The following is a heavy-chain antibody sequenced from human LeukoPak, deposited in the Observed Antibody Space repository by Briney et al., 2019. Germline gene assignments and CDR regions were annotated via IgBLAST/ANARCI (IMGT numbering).Heavy chain of an antibody. CDR3: ARGQRLPFDY. Sequence: SETLSLTCAVYGGSFSGYYWSWIRQPPGKGLEWIGEINHSGSTNYNPSLKSRVTISVDTSKNQFSLKLSSVTAADTAVYYCARGQRLPFDYWGQGTLVTASS. CDR1: GGSFSGYY. J-gene: IGHJ4*02. V-gene: IGHV4-34*01. CDR2: INHSGST.